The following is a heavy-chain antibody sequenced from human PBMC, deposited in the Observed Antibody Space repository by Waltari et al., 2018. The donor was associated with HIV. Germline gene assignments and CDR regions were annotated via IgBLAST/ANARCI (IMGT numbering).Heavy chain of an antibody. D-gene: IGHD5-12*01. Sequence: QVQLQGSGSRMVTPSQPLSLPCTASGGPISNGSTYWNWFRQPAGKGLEWIGRIYSSGNTNYNPSLKSRVTISVDTSKNQFSLKLSSVTAADTAVYYCARGRFEGYILYYYYGMDVWGQGTTVSVSS. V-gene: IGHV4-61*02. CDR3: ARGRFEGYILYYYYGMDV. CDR2: IYSSGNT. CDR1: GGPISNGSTY. J-gene: IGHJ6*02.